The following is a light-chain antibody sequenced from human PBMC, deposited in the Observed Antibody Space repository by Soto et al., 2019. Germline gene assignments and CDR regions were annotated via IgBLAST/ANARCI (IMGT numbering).Light chain of an antibody. CDR3: QQSYRTPF. V-gene: IGKV1-39*01. CDR2: AAS. J-gene: IGKJ3*01. CDR1: QSIGRY. Sequence: DIRMTQSPSSLSACGGDVLTITCRASQSIGRYLHWYQQKPGKAPQLLIYAASSLHTGVPTRFSGSGSGTDFTLTINGLQPEDFATYYCQQSYRTPFFGPGTKVDIK.